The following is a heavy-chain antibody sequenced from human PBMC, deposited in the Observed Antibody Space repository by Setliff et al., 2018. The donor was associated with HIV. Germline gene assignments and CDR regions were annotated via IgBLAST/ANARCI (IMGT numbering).Heavy chain of an antibody. CDR1: GGSFNRRSIK. CDR2: VYYSGST. J-gene: IGHJ4*02. Sequence: SETLSLTCKVSGGSFNRRSIKWGWIRQSPGKGLEWIGYVYYSGSTFNNPSLKSRLTISVDTSTNQFSLKLISVTAADTAVYYCARREYSSSSPPFDYWGQGTLVTVSS. CDR3: ARREYSSSSPPFDY. D-gene: IGHD6-6*01. V-gene: IGHV4-39*01.